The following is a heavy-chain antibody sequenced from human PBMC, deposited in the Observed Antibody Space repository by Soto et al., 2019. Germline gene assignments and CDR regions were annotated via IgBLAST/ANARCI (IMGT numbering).Heavy chain of an antibody. CDR1: GGSVTSDEDY. CDR3: ATESGSTYGYFDH. V-gene: IGHV4-30-4*01. D-gene: IGHD5-18*01. CDR2: ISNSGST. J-gene: IGHJ4*02. Sequence: SETLSLTCTISGGSVTSDEDYWTWIRQSPGKGLEWIGYISNSGSTGYNPSLKTRLSMSVDRSKNQFTLRLTSVTAADTAVYFCATESGSTYGYFDHWGQGTQVTVSS.